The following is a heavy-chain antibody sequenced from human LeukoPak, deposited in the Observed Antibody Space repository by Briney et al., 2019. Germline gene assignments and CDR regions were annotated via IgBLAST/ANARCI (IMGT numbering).Heavy chain of an antibody. Sequence: SETLSLTCTVSGGSISSYYWTWIRQPPGKGLEWIGYIYYSGATNYNPSLKSRVTISVDTSKNQFSLKLSSVTAADTAVYYCARGVYIAAAQYGFWGQGTLVTVSS. J-gene: IGHJ4*02. V-gene: IGHV4-59*01. CDR2: IYYSGAT. CDR3: ARGVYIAAAQYGF. D-gene: IGHD6-13*01. CDR1: GGSISSYY.